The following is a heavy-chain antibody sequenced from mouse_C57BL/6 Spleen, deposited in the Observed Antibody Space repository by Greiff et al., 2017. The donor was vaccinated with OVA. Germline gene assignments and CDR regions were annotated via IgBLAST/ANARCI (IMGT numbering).Heavy chain of an antibody. Sequence: EVQGVESGGGLVKPGGSLKLSCAASGFTFSSYAMSWVRQTPEKRLERVATISDGGSYTYYPDNVKGRFTISRDNAKNNLYLQMSHLKSEDTAMYYCAREGKTAQAGYYFDYWGQGTTLTVSS. V-gene: IGHV5-4*01. CDR1: GFTFSSYA. D-gene: IGHD3-2*02. CDR2: ISDGGSYT. CDR3: AREGKTAQAGYYFDY. J-gene: IGHJ2*01.